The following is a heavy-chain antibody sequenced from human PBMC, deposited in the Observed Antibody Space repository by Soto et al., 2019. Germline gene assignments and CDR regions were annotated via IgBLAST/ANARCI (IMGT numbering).Heavy chain of an antibody. CDR2: ISYDGSNK. Sequence: QVQLVESGGGVVQPGRSLRLSCAASGFTFNSYARHWVRQAPGKGLECVAVISYDGSNKYYADSVKGRFTISRDNSKNTLYLQMNSLRAEDTAVYYCARVLRYRFDYWGQGTLVTVSS. CDR1: GFTFNSYA. CDR3: ARVLRYRFDY. J-gene: IGHJ4*02. V-gene: IGHV3-30*03. D-gene: IGHD3-9*01.